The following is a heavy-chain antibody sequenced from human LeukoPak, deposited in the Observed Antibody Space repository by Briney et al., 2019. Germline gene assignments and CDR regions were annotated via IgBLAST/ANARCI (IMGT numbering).Heavy chain of an antibody. D-gene: IGHD6-19*01. CDR1: GSTFSSYA. CDR3: ATIVSDSSGWYHFDH. J-gene: IGHJ4*02. V-gene: IGHV3-66*01. CDR2: INSGGTT. Sequence: PGGSLRLSCAASGSTFSSYAMSWVRQAPGKGLEWVSFINSGGTTYYADSVKGRFTISRDYSKNTLNLQMNSLRAEDTAVYYCATIVSDSSGWYHFDHWGQGALVTVSS.